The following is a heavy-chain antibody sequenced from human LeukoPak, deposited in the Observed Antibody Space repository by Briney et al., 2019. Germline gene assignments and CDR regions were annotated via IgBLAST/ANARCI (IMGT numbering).Heavy chain of an antibody. CDR1: GGSISSYY. CDR3: ARADGSGSYYKEDAFDI. V-gene: IGHV4-4*07. J-gene: IGHJ3*02. Sequence: SETLSLTCTVSGGSISSYYWSWIRQPAGKGLEWIGRIYTSGSTNHSPSLKSRVTMSVDTSKNQFSLKLSSVTAADTAVYYCARADGSGSYYKEDAFDIWGQGTMVTVSS. D-gene: IGHD3-10*01. CDR2: IYTSGST.